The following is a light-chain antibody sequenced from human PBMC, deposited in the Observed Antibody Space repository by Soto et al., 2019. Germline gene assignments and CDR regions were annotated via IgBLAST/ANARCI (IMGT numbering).Light chain of an antibody. Sequence: QSALTQPASVSGSPGQSITISCTGTSSYVGGYNYVSWYQQHPGKAPKLMIYDVSNRPSGVSNRFSGSKSGNTASLTISGLQAEDEADYYCSSYTSSSTPLYVFGTGTKLTVI. J-gene: IGLJ1*01. V-gene: IGLV2-14*01. CDR3: SSYTSSSTPLYV. CDR1: SSYVGGYNY. CDR2: DVS.